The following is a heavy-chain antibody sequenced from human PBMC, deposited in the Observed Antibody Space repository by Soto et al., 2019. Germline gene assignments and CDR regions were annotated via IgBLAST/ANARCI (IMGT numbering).Heavy chain of an antibody. V-gene: IGHV3-53*01. CDR1: GFTVSSNY. CDR3: ATRPGDSNGWYFRY. D-gene: IGHD6-19*01. Sequence: EVQLVESGGGLIQPGGSLRLSCAASGFTVSSNYMSWVRQAPGKGLEWVSVIYSGGTTYYADSVKGRFSISRDNSKNTLYLQMNRLRAEDTAVYYCATRPGDSNGWYFRYWGQGTLVTVSS. CDR2: IYSGGTT. J-gene: IGHJ4*02.